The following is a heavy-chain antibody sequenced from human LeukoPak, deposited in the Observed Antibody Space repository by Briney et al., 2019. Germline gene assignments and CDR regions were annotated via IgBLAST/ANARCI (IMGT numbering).Heavy chain of an antibody. Sequence: ASVRVSCKASGYTFTSYDINWVRQATGQGLEWMGWMNPNSGNTGYAQKFQGRVTMTRDMSTSTVYMELSSLRSEDTAVYYCARALWQLGPPYYYYYYMDVWGKGTTVTVSS. CDR1: GYTFTSYD. CDR2: MNPNSGNT. V-gene: IGHV1-8*02. CDR3: ARALWQLGPPYYYYYYMDV. D-gene: IGHD6-6*01. J-gene: IGHJ6*03.